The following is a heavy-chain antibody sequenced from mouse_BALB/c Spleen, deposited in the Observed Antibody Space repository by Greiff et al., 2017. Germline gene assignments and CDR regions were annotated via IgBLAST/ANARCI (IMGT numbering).Heavy chain of an antibody. Sequence: QVQLQQSGAELVMPGASVKMSCKASGYTFTDYWMHWVKQRPGQGLEWIGAIDTSDSYTSYNQKFKGKATLTVDESSSTAYMQLSSLTSEDSAVYYCARGDYGSSYGFAYWGQGTLVTVSA. J-gene: IGHJ3*01. CDR3: ARGDYGSSYGFAY. V-gene: IGHV1-69*01. CDR2: IDTSDSYT. D-gene: IGHD1-1*01. CDR1: GYTFTDYW.